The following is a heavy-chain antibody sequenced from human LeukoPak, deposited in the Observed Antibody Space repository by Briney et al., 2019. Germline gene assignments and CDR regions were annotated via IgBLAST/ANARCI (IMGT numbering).Heavy chain of an antibody. CDR1: GGTFSSYT. CDR3: AREKDSYGLESKWFDP. CDR2: IIPILGIA. V-gene: IGHV1-69*04. Sequence: SVKVSCKASGGTFSSYTISWVRQAPGQGLEWTGRIIPILGIANYAQKFQGRVTITADKSTSTAYMELSSLRSEDTAVYYCAREKDSYGLESKWFDPWGQGTLVTVSS. D-gene: IGHD5-18*01. J-gene: IGHJ5*02.